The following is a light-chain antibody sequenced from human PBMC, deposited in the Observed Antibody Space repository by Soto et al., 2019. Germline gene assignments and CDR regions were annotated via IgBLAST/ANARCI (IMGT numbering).Light chain of an antibody. CDR3: NSYTSTSSWV. CDR1: RSDVGGYNY. V-gene: IGLV2-14*01. Sequence: QSALTQPASVSGSPGQSITISCTGTRSDVGGYNYVSWYQQHPGKAPKLMIYEVCNRPSGVSNRFSGSKSGNTASLTISGLQAEDEADYYCNSYTSTSSWVFGGGTKVTVL. J-gene: IGLJ3*02. CDR2: EVC.